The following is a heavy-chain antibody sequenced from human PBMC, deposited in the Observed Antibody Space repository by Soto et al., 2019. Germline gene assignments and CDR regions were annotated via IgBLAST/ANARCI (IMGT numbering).Heavy chain of an antibody. CDR1: VFAFSSYN. V-gene: IGHV3-21*01. Sequence: GSLRLSCAASVFAFSSYNMNWVRQAPGKGLEWVSSISSSSSYIYYADSVKGRFTISRDNAKNSLYLQMNSLGAEDTAVYYCARDGDYSNLVDYWGQGTLVTVSS. J-gene: IGHJ4*02. CDR2: ISSSSSYI. CDR3: ARDGDYSNLVDY. D-gene: IGHD4-4*01.